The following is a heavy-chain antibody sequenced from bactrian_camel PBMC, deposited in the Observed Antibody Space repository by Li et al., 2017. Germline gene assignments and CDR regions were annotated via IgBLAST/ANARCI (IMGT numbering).Heavy chain of an antibody. D-gene: IGHD2*01. V-gene: IGHV3S40*01. CDR3: VAGIPYRRIELSKSEVTT. CDR2: INSGGDHT. CDR1: GFTFSTYA. J-gene: IGHJ4*01. Sequence: VQLVESGGGLVQPGGSLVLSCAASGFTFSTYAMSWVRQAPGKGLEWVSRINSGGDHTYYKDSVKGRFTISRDGGKNTVYLQMNNLNVKDTATYYCVAGIPYRRIELSKSEVTTWGQGTQVTVS.